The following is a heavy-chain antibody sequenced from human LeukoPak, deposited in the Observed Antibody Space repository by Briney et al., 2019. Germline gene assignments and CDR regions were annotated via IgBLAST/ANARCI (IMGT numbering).Heavy chain of an antibody. Sequence: QPGGSLRLSCAASGFTFSSFDMHWVRQPTGQGLEWASTIGTASDTYYPGSVEGRFTLSRDNAKNSLYLQMNSLTAGDTAVYYCARGPPRGKYYYMDVWGKGTTVTVSS. J-gene: IGHJ6*03. CDR2: IGTASDT. V-gene: IGHV3-13*01. D-gene: IGHD1-1*01. CDR3: ARGPPRGKYYYMDV. CDR1: GFTFSSFD.